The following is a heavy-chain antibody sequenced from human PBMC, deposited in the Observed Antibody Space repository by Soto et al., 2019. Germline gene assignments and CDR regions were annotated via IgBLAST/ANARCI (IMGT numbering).Heavy chain of an antibody. V-gene: IGHV3-43*01. CDR1: GFTFDAYT. CDR2: ISGDGQTT. J-gene: IGHJ3*02. D-gene: IGHD2-21*01. Sequence: VQLVESGGVVVQPGESLRLSCAATGFTFDAYTMPWVRQTPDKGLEWVSLISGDGQTTYYSDSLKGRFTISRDNSKNSLCLQMTSLRTEDTAMYYCVKTHMRALVFEALDIGGQGTRVTFAS. CDR3: VKTHMRALVFEALDI.